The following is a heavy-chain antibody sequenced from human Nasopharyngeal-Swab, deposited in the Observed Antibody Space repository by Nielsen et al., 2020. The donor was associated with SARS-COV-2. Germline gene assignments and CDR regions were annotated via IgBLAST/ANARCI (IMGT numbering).Heavy chain of an antibody. CDR1: GFTFSSYW. CDR2: INSGGSST. D-gene: IGHD6-19*01. J-gene: IGHJ3*02. Sequence: GESLKISCAASGFTFSSYWMHWVRQAPGKGLVWVSRINSGGSSTRDADSVKGRFTISRDNAKNTLYLQMNSLRAEDTAVYYCARPGSSGSYDAFDIWGQGTMVTVSS. CDR3: ARPGSSGSYDAFDI. V-gene: IGHV3-74*01.